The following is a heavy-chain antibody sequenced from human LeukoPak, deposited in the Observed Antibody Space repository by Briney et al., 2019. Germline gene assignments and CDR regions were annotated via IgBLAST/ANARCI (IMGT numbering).Heavy chain of an antibody. D-gene: IGHD3-16*01. V-gene: IGHV4-30-2*01. CDR2: IYHSGST. CDR3: ARGGVRGSWFDY. CDR1: GGSISSGGYS. Sequence: SETLSLTCAVSGGSISSGGYSWSWIRQPPGKGLEWIGYIYHSGSTYYNPSLKSRVTISVDRSKNQFSLKLSSVTAADTAVYYCARGGVRGSWFDYWGQGTLVTVSS. J-gene: IGHJ4*02.